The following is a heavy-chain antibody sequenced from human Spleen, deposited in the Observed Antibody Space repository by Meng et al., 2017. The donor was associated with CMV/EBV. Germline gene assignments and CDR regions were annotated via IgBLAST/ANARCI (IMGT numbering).Heavy chain of an antibody. Sequence: ESLKISCAASGFTFSNYSMNWVRQPPGKGLEWIGEINHSGSTNYNPSLKSRVTISVDTSKNQFSLKLSSVTAADTAVYYCARGVRDIVVVPAARRWFDPWGQGTLVTVSS. CDR1: GFTFSNYS. CDR2: INHSGST. CDR3: ARGVRDIVVVPAARRWFDP. J-gene: IGHJ5*02. V-gene: IGHV4-34*01. D-gene: IGHD2-2*01.